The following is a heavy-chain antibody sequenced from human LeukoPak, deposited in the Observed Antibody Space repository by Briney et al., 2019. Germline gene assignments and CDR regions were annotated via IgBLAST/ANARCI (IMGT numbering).Heavy chain of an antibody. CDR3: ARAPGIAAAGTHFDF. D-gene: IGHD6-13*01. Sequence: SETLSLTCAVSGGSLSSYYWSWIRQPPGKGLEWIGYIYYSGSAKYNPSLKSRVTISVDTSKNQFSLKLSSVTAGDTAVYYCARAPGIAAAGTHFDFWGQGTLVTVSS. CDR1: GGSLSSYY. CDR2: IYYSGSA. V-gene: IGHV4-59*01. J-gene: IGHJ4*02.